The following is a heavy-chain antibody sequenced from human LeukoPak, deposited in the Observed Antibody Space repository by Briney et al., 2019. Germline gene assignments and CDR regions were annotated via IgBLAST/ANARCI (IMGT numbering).Heavy chain of an antibody. J-gene: IGHJ4*02. Sequence: PEGSLRLSCAASGFTFSSHLMHWVRQAQGTGLVWVSSIKGDGTAPNYADSVKGRFTISRDNAKSTLYLQMSSLRVEDTAVSDCVSNFATGDWGQGTLVTVSS. CDR3: VSNFATGD. CDR2: IKGDGTAP. D-gene: IGHD3-3*02. V-gene: IGHV3-74*01. CDR1: GFTFSSHL.